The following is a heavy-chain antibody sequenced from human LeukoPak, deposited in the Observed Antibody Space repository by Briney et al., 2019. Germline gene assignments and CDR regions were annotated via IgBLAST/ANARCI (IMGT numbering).Heavy chain of an antibody. CDR2: ISTDGSST. V-gene: IGHV3-74*01. CDR3: AGTIAARGSDY. CDR1: GFTFSSYW. D-gene: IGHD6-6*01. J-gene: IGHJ4*02. Sequence: GGSLRLSCAASGFTFSSYWMHWVRQTPGRGLVWVSRISTDGSSTSYADSVKGRFTISRDNAKNTLYLQMNSLRAEDTAVYYSAGTIAARGSDYWGQGTLVTVSS.